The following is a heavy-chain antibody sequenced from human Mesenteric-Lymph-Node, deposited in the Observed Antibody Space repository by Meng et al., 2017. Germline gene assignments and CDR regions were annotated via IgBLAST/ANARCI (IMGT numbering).Heavy chain of an antibody. CDR3: ARADYYDSSGYIDY. CDR1: GYSISSGYY. Sequence: SETLSLTCAVSGYSISSGYYWGWIRQPPGKGLEWIGEINHSGSTNYNPSLKSRVTISVDTSKNQFSLKLSSVTAADTAVYYCARADYYDSSGYIDYWGQGTLVTVSS. CDR2: INHSGST. D-gene: IGHD3-22*01. J-gene: IGHJ4*02. V-gene: IGHV4-38-2*01.